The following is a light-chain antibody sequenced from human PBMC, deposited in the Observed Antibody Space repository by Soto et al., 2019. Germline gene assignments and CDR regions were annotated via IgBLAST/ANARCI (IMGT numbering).Light chain of an antibody. V-gene: IGLV2-11*01. CDR1: SSDIGGYNY. Sequence: QSALTQPPSVSGSPGQSVTISCTGTSSDIGGYNYVSWYQQLPGKAPKLMIYDVSKRPSGVPDRFSGSNSGNTASLTISGLQAEDEADYYCCSYAGTTHVFGTGTKLPVL. J-gene: IGLJ1*01. CDR3: CSYAGTTHV. CDR2: DVS.